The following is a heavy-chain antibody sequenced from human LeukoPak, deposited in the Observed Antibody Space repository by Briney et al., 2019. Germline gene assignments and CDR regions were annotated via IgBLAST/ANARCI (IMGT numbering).Heavy chain of an antibody. CDR3: ATFGSSGFAFDI. CDR1: GFTFSSYS. V-gene: IGHV3-21*01. D-gene: IGHD3-22*01. Sequence: GGSLRLSCAASGFTFSSYSMNWVRQAPGKGLEWVSSISSSSSYIYYADSVKGRFTIPRDNAKNSLYLQMNSLRAEDTAVYYCATFGSSGFAFDIWGQGTMVTVSS. CDR2: ISSSSSYI. J-gene: IGHJ3*02.